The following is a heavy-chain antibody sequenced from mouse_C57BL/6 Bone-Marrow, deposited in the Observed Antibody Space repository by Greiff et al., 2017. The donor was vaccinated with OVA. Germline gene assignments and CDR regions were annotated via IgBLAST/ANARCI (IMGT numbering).Heavy chain of an antibody. CDR3: TIYYDYGYYFDY. D-gene: IGHD2-4*01. CDR1: GFTFSNYW. V-gene: IGHV6-3*01. CDR2: IRLKSDNYAT. Sequence: EVKLMESGGGLVQPGGSMKLSCVASGFTFSNYWMNWVRQSPEKGLEWVAQIRLKSDNYATHYAESVKGRFTISRDDSKSSVYLQMNNLRAEDTGIYYCTIYYDYGYYFDYWGQGTTLTVSS. J-gene: IGHJ2*01.